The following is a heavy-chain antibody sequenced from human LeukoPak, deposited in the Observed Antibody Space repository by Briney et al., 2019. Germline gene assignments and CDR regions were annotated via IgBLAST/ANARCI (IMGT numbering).Heavy chain of an antibody. V-gene: IGHV1-18*01. CDR3: ARYYDSSGYWPRRYYYYYMDV. CDR2: ISAYNGNT. D-gene: IGHD3-22*01. CDR1: GYTFTSYG. Sequence: ASVKVSCKASGYTFTSYGISWVRQAPGQGLEWKGWISAYNGNTNYAQKLQGRVTMTTDTSTSTAYMKLRSLRSDDTAVYYCARYYDSSGYWPRRYYYYYMDVWGKGTTVTVSS. J-gene: IGHJ6*03.